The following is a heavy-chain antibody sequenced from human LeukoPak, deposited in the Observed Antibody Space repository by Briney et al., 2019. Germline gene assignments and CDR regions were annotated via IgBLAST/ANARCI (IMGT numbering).Heavy chain of an antibody. D-gene: IGHD6-13*01. CDR2: IYTSGST. V-gene: IGHV4-4*07. J-gene: IGHJ6*03. CDR3: AREGESSSDAHYYYYMDV. CDR1: GGSISSYY. Sequence: SETLSLTCTVSGGSISSYYWSWIRQPAGKGLEWIGRIYTSGSTNYNPSLKSRVTISVDTSKNQFSLKLSSVTAADTAVYYCAREGESSSDAHYYYYMDVWGKGTTVTVSS.